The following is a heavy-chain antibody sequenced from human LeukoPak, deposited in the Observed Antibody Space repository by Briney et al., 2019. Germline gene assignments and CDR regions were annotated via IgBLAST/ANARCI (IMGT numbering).Heavy chain of an antibody. J-gene: IGHJ5*02. CDR3: ARVDVDTAMAYYWFDP. D-gene: IGHD5-18*01. Sequence: PSETLSLTCTVSGGSISSYYWSWIRQPAGKGLEWIGRIYTSGSTNYNPSLKSRVTMSVDTSKNQFSLKLSSVTAADTAVYYCARVDVDTAMAYYWFDPWGQGTLVTVSS. V-gene: IGHV4-4*07. CDR2: IYTSGST. CDR1: GGSISSYY.